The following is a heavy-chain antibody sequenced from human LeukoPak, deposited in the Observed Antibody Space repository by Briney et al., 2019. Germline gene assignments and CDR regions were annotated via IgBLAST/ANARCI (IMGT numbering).Heavy chain of an antibody. V-gene: IGHV4-59*08. CDR3: ARHVIVRANNWFDP. D-gene: IGHD3-10*01. CDR2: IYYSGST. Sequence: PSETLSLTCTVSGGSISSYYWSWIRQPPGKGLEWIGYIYYSGSTNYNPSLKSRVTISVDTSKNQFSLKLSSVTAADTAVYYCARHVIVRANNWFDPWGQGTLVTVSS. CDR1: GGSISSYY. J-gene: IGHJ5*02.